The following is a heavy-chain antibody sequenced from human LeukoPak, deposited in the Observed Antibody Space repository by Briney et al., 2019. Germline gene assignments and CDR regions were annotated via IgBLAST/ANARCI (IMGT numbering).Heavy chain of an antibody. CDR2: ISAYNGNT. D-gene: IGHD3-22*01. CDR1: GYTFTSYG. CDR3: ARALSSYYYDSSGYRFDY. V-gene: IGHV1-18*01. J-gene: IGHJ4*02. Sequence: ASVKVSCKASGYTFTSYGISWVRQAPGQGLEWMGWISAYNGNTNYAQKLQGRVTMTTDTSTSTAYMELRSLRSDGTAVYYCARALSSYYYDSSGYRFDYWGQGTLVTVSS.